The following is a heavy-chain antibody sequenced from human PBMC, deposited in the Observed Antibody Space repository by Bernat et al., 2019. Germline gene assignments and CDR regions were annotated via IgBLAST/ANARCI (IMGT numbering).Heavy chain of an antibody. CDR1: GGSISSSSYY. J-gene: IGHJ5*02. V-gene: IGHV4-39*01. D-gene: IGHD1-1*01. CDR3: AKTGRGVQANWFDP. CDR2: IYYSGST. Sequence: QLQLQESGPGLVKPSETLSLTCTVSGGSISSSSYYWGWIRQPPGKGLEWIGSIYYSGSTYYNPSLKSRVTISVDTSKNQFSLKLSSVTAADTAVYYCAKTGRGVQANWFDPWGQGTLVTVSS.